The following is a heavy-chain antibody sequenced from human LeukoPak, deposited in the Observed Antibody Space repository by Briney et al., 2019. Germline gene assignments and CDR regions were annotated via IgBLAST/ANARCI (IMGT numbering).Heavy chain of an antibody. V-gene: IGHV4-38-2*01. CDR3: ARGATTAFHFDY. J-gene: IGHJ4*02. CDR2: IYRSGST. CDR1: GYSISSGYY. D-gene: IGHD1-26*01. Sequence: MASETLSLTSAVSGYSISSGYYWGWIRQPPGKGLEWIGTIYRSGSTYYNNPSLKSRVTISVDTSKNQFSLKLSSVTAADTAVYYCARGATTAFHFDYWGQGTLVTVSS.